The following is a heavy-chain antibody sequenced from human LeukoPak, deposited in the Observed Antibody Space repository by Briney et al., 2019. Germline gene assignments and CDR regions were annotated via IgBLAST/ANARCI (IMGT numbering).Heavy chain of an antibody. CDR2: IWYDGSNK. V-gene: IGHV3-33*01. CDR3: ARDHFSGTYYYDSSGYDY. D-gene: IGHD3-22*01. CDR1: GFTFSSYG. Sequence: PGGSLRLSCAASGFTFSSYGMHWVRQAPGKGLEWVAVIWYDGSNKYYADSVKGRFTISRDNSKNTLYLQMNSLRAEDTAVYYCARDHFSGTYYYDSSGYDYWGQGTLVTVSS. J-gene: IGHJ4*02.